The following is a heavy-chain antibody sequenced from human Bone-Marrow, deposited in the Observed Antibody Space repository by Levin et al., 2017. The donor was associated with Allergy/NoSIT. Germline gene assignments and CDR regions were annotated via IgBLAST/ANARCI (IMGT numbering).Heavy chain of an antibody. J-gene: IGHJ5*02. CDR3: ARELRSITIFGVVNTRQELLDP. CDR1: GYTFTSYY. CDR2: INPSGGST. D-gene: IGHD3-3*01. Sequence: GASVKVSCKASGYTFTSYYMHWVRQAPGQGLEWMGIINPSGGSTSYAQKFQGRVTMTRDTSTSTVYMELSSLRSEDTAVYYCARELRSITIFGVVNTRQELLDPWGQGTLVTVSS. V-gene: IGHV1-46*01.